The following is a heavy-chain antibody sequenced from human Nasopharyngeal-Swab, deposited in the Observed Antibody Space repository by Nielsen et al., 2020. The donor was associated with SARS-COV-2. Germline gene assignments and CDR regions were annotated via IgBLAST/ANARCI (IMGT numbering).Heavy chain of an antibody. Sequence: GESLKISCAASGFTVSSNYMSWVRQAPGKGLEWVSVIYSCGSTYYADSVKGRFTISRDNAKNSLYLQMNSLRAEDTAVYYCARGKAGYCSSTSCYLYFDYWGQGTLVTVSS. CDR2: IYSCGST. CDR1: GFTVSSNY. V-gene: IGHV3-66*03. J-gene: IGHJ4*02. D-gene: IGHD2-2*01. CDR3: ARGKAGYCSSTSCYLYFDY.